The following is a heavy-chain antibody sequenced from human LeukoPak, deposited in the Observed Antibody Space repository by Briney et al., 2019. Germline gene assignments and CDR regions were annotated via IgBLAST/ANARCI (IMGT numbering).Heavy chain of an antibody. J-gene: IGHJ3*02. V-gene: IGHV3-74*01. CDR3: ARSDYGDYDDAFDI. Sequence: GGSLRLSCITSRFTFSTYWMHWVRHAPGKGLVWVARINSDGSSTSYADSVKGRFTISRDNSKNTLYLQMNSLRAEDTAVYYCARSDYGDYDDAFDIWGQGTMVTVSS. D-gene: IGHD4-17*01. CDR2: INSDGSST. CDR1: RFTFSTYW.